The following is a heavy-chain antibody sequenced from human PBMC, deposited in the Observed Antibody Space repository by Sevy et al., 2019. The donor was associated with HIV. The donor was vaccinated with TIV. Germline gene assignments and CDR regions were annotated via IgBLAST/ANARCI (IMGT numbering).Heavy chain of an antibody. CDR3: ARAGYDDSGGYFAGPSSSEYFQH. V-gene: IGHV4-38-2*02. Sequence: SETLSLTCTVSGYSISSGYYWGWIRQPPGKGLEGIGSIYHSGSTYYNPSLKSRVTISVDTSKNQFSLKLTSLTAADTAVYYCARAGYDDSGGYFAGPSSSEYFQHWGQGTLVTVSS. CDR2: IYHSGST. CDR1: GYSISSGYY. J-gene: IGHJ1*01. D-gene: IGHD3-22*01.